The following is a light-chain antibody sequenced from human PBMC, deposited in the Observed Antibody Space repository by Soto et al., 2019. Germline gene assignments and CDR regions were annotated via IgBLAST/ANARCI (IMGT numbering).Light chain of an antibody. Sequence: QSALTQPASVSGSPGQSITISCTGTSSDIGGYNYVSWYQQHPGKAPKLMIYDVSDRPSGVSNRFSGSKSGNTASLTISGLQAEDEADYYGSSYTSSRSYVFGTGTKLTVL. CDR1: SSDIGGYNY. CDR3: SSYTSSRSYV. J-gene: IGLJ1*01. CDR2: DVS. V-gene: IGLV2-14*01.